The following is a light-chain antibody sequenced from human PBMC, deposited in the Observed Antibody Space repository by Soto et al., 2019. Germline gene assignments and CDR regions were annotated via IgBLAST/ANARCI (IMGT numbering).Light chain of an antibody. CDR1: QSISTW. CDR3: QQYQTYPWT. Sequence: QMTSSPSTLSESDGDRVTITCRASQSISTWLAWYQQKPGKAPKLLIHKVSSLQSGVPSRFSGSASGTEFSLTITSLQPDDFATYFCQQYQTYPWTFGQGTKVDIK. V-gene: IGKV1-5*03. J-gene: IGKJ1*01. CDR2: KVS.